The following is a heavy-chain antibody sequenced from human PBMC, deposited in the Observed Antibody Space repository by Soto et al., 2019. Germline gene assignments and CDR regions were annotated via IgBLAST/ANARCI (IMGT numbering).Heavy chain of an antibody. V-gene: IGHV1-69*13. D-gene: IGHD3-16*01. CDR2: IIPIFGTA. CDR3: ARGLGGGGYYYYGMDV. J-gene: IGHJ6*02. CDR1: GGTFSSYA. Sequence: ASVKVSCKASGGTFSSYAISWVRQAPGQGLEWMGGIIPIFGTANYAQKFQGRVTITADESTSTAYMELSSLRSEDTAVYYCARGLGGGGYYYYGMDVWGQGTTVTVSS.